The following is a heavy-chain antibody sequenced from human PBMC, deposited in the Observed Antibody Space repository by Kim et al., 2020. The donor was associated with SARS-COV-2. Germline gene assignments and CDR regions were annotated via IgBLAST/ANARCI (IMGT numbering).Heavy chain of an antibody. Sequence: SETLSLTCTVSVGSISSYYWSWIRQPPGNGLEWIGYIYYSGSTNYNPSLKSRVTISVDTSKNQFSLKLSSVTAADTAVYYCARRSLGYYDSSGPQAAFDIWGQGTMVTVSS. CDR2: IYYSGST. J-gene: IGHJ3*02. CDR3: ARRSLGYYDSSGPQAAFDI. V-gene: IGHV4-59*01. D-gene: IGHD3-22*01. CDR1: VGSISSYY.